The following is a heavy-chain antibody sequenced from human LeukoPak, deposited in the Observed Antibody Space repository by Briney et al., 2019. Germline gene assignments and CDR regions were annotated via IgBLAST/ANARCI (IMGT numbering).Heavy chain of an antibody. CDR2: IISDGSST. J-gene: IGHJ4*02. CDR1: GFTFSTTW. D-gene: IGHD3-10*01. CDR3: ARSSGSYYNHDY. Sequence: GGSLRLSCAASGFTFSTTWMHWVRQAPGKGLVWVSRIISDGSSTTYAGSVKGRFTISRDNAKNMLYLQMNNLRGEGTAVYYCARSSGSYYNHDYWGQGTLVTVSS. V-gene: IGHV3-74*01.